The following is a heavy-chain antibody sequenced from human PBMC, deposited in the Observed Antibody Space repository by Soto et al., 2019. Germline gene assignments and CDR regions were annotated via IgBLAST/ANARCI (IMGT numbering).Heavy chain of an antibody. CDR1: GGSISSGGYS. CDR2: IYHSGST. CDR3: ETYCSSTSCLFGTFDP. D-gene: IGHD2-2*01. J-gene: IGHJ5*02. V-gene: IGHV4-30-2*01. Sequence: SETLSLTCAVSGGSISSGGYSWSWIRQPPGKGLEWIGYIYHSGSTYYNPSLKSRVTISVDRSKNQFSLKLSSVTAAETAVYYCETYCSSTSCLFGTFDPWGQGTLVTVSS.